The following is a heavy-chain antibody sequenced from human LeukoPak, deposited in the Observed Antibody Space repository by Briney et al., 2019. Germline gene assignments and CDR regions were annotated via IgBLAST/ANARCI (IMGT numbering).Heavy chain of an antibody. CDR3: AKYGSGSHTSFDP. CDR1: GFTFSSYW. Sequence: GGSLRLSCAASGFTFSSYWMHWVRQAPGKGLVWVSRINSEGSSTIYADSVKGRFTISRDNAKNTLYLQMNSLRAEDTAVYYCAKYGSGSHTSFDPWGQGTLVTVSS. V-gene: IGHV3-74*01. CDR2: INSEGSST. D-gene: IGHD3-10*01. J-gene: IGHJ5*02.